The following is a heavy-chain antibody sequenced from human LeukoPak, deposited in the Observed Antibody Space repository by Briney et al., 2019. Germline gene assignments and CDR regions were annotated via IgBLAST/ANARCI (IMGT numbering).Heavy chain of an antibody. CDR3: ARAQITIFGVEHYFDY. CDR2: ISSSGSST. CDR1: GFTFSDYY. Sequence: RGSLRLSCAASGFTFSDYYMNWIRQAPGKGLEWVSYISSSGSSTYYADSVRGRFTISRDNAKNSLYLQMNSLRAEDTAVYYCARAQITIFGVEHYFDYWGQGTLVTVSS. D-gene: IGHD3-3*01. V-gene: IGHV3-11*04. J-gene: IGHJ4*02.